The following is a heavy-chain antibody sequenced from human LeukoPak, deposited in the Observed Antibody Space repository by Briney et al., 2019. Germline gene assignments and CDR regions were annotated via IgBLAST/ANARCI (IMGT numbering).Heavy chain of an antibody. V-gene: IGHV3-7*01. Sequence: QPGGSLRLSCAASGFTVSSNYMSWVRQAPGKGLEWVANIKQDGSEKYYVDSVKGRFTISRDNAKNSLYLQMNSLRAEDTAVYYCATEPTSGGGSYYIDWGQGTLVTVSS. D-gene: IGHD1-26*01. CDR3: ATEPTSGGGSYYID. J-gene: IGHJ4*02. CDR2: IKQDGSEK. CDR1: GFTVSSNY.